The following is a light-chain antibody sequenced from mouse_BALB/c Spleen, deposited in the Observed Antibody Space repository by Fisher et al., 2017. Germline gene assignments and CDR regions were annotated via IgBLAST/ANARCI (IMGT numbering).Light chain of an antibody. V-gene: IGKV4-55*01. CDR3: QQRSSYPLT. CDR2: DTS. CDR1: SSVSY. J-gene: IGKJ5*01. Sequence: IVMTQSPAIMSASLGEEITLTCSASSSVSYMYWYQQKPGSSPRLLIYDTSNLASGVPVRFSGSGSGTSYSLTISSMEAEDAATYYCQQRSSYPLTFGAGTKLELK.